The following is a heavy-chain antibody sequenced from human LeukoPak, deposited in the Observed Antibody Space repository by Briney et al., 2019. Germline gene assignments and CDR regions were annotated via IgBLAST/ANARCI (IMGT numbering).Heavy chain of an antibody. Sequence: GGSLRLSCTASGFTLFDYWMHWVRRAPGEGLVWVSRINRDGRSAGYADFVRGRFSISRDNAENTLYLQMNSLRAEDTAVYYCGRETSTSFDIWGQGTMVTVSS. D-gene: IGHD2-2*01. J-gene: IGHJ3*02. CDR2: INRDGRSA. CDR3: GRETSTSFDI. CDR1: GFTLFDYW. V-gene: IGHV3-74*01.